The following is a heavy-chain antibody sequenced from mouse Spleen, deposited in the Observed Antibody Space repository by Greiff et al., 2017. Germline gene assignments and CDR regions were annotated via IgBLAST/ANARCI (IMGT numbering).Heavy chain of an antibody. CDR2: ILPGSGST. J-gene: IGHJ3*01. CDR3: ARGGGYGYDVAWFAY. CDR1: GYTFTGYW. Sequence: VQLQESGAELMKPGASVKLSCKATGYTFTGYWLAWVKQRPGHGLEWLGQILPGSGSTHYNEKFKGQATFTADTSSNTAYMQLSSLTTEDSAIYYCARGGGYGYDVAWFAYWGQGTLVTVSA. D-gene: IGHD2-2*01. V-gene: IGHV1-9*01.